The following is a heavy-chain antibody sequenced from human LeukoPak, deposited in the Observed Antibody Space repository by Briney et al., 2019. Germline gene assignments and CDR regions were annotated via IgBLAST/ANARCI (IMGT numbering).Heavy chain of an antibody. J-gene: IGHJ4*02. Sequence: GASVKVSCKASGNSFTSDYMHWVRQAPGQGLEWMGWINPNSGGTNYAQKFQGRVTMTRDTSISTAYMELSRLRSDDTAVYYCARSITMVRGVSPPPGYWGQGTLVTVSS. CDR3: ARSITMVRGVSPPPGY. CDR1: GNSFTSDY. CDR2: INPNSGGT. D-gene: IGHD3-10*01. V-gene: IGHV1-2*02.